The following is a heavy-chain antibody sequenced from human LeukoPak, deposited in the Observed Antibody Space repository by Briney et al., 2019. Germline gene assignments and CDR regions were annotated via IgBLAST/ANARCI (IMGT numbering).Heavy chain of an antibody. CDR1: GGSVSSGSYY. CDR2: INHSGST. V-gene: IGHV4-39*07. J-gene: IGHJ4*02. CDR3: ARGPFYGDYVVY. D-gene: IGHD4-17*01. Sequence: SETLSLTCTVSGGSVSSGSYYWSWIRQPPGKGLEWIGEINHSGSTNYNPSLKSRVTISVDTSKNQFSLKLSSVTAADTAVYYCARGPFYGDYVVYWGQGTLVTVSS.